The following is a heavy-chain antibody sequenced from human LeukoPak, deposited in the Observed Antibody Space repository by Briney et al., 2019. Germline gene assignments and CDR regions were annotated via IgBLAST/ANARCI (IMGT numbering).Heavy chain of an antibody. J-gene: IGHJ4*02. CDR1: XTFTDYY. Sequence: XTFTDYYMHWVRQMPGKGLEWMGIIYPGDSDTRYSPSFQGQVTISSDKSISTAYLQWSSLKDSDTAMYYCAXXXXXNRGYFDYWGQGTLVTVSS. D-gene: IGHD3-16*02. CDR2: IYPGDSDT. V-gene: IGHV5-51*01. CDR3: AXXXXXNRGYFDY.